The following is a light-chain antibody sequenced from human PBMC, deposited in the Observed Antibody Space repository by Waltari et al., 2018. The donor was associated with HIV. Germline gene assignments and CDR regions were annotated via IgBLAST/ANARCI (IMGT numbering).Light chain of an antibody. V-gene: IGKV1-8*01. CDR3: QQYDNLPIT. Sequence: AIRMTQSPSSFSASVGDRVTITCRASQGISTYLAWYQQKPGKAPELLIYDTSTLQSGVPSRFSVSGSGTDFTLTISRLQSEDFATYFCQQYDNLPITFGQGTRLEIK. CDR2: DTS. J-gene: IGKJ5*01. CDR1: QGISTY.